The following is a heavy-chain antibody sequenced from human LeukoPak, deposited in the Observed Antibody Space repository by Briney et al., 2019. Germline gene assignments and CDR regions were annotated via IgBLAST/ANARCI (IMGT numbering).Heavy chain of an antibody. J-gene: IGHJ5*02. CDR1: GFTFSSYA. D-gene: IGHD2-2*01. CDR2: ISYDGSNK. CDR3: ARTGVCSSTSCYHNWFDP. Sequence: GGSLRLSCAASGFTFSSYAMHWVRQAPGKGLEWVAVISYDGSNKYYADSVKGRFTISRDNSKNTLYLQMNSLRAEDTAVYYCARTGVCSSTSCYHNWFDPWGQEPWSPSPQ. V-gene: IGHV3-30*04.